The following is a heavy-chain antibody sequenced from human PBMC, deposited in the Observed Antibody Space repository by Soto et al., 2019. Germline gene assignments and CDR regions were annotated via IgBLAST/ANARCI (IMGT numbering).Heavy chain of an antibody. Sequence: EVQLLESGGGLVQPGGSLRLSCAASGFTFSSYAMSWVRQAPGKGLEWVSVISGSGGSTYYADSVKGRFTISRDNSKNTLYLQMTSLRAEDTAVYYCSRRSSGWYFDYWGQGTLVTVSS. CDR3: SRRSSGWYFDY. J-gene: IGHJ4*02. D-gene: IGHD6-19*01. V-gene: IGHV3-23*01. CDR1: GFTFSSYA. CDR2: ISGSGGST.